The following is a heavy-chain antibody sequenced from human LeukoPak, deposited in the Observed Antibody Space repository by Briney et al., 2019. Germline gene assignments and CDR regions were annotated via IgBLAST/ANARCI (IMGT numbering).Heavy chain of an antibody. CDR1: GFTFSRYA. D-gene: IGHD2-2*03. J-gene: IGHJ3*02. CDR3: AKDYLDIVVVPAALDAFDI. V-gene: IGHV3-23*01. Sequence: GGSLRLSCAASGFTFSRYAMCWVRQAPGKGLEWVSVISGSGGSTYYADSVKGRFTISRDNSKNTLYLQMNSLRAEDTAVYYCAKDYLDIVVVPAALDAFDIWGQGTMVTVSS. CDR2: ISGSGGST.